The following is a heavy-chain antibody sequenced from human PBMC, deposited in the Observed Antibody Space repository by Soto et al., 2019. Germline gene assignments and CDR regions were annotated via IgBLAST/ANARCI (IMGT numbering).Heavy chain of an antibody. CDR2: ISYDGSNK. V-gene: IGHV3-30-3*01. D-gene: IGHD3-16*01. CDR1: GFTFSSYA. CDR3: ARAYEGGYFDY. J-gene: IGHJ4*02. Sequence: QVQLVESGGGVVQPGRSLRLSCAASGFTFSSYAMHWVRQAPGKGLEWVAVISYDGSNKYYADSVKGRFTISRDNSKNTLYLQMHSLRAEDTAVYYCARAYEGGYFDYWGQGTLVTVSS.